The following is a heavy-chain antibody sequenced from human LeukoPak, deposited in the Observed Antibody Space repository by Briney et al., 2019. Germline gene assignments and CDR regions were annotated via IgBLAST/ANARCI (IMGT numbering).Heavy chain of an antibody. V-gene: IGHV3-30-3*01. J-gene: IGHJ5*02. CDR3: ARAIAATPNWLDP. CDR2: ISYDGSNK. CDR1: GFTFSSYA. Sequence: PGRSLRLSCAASGFTFSSYAMHWVRQAPGKGLEWVAVISYDGSNKYYADSVKGRFTISRDNSKNTLYLQMNSLRAEVTAVYYCARAIAATPNWLDPWGQGTLVTVSS. D-gene: IGHD2-15*01.